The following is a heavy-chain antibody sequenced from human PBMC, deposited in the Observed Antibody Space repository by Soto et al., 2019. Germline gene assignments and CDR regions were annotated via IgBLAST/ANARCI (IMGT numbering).Heavy chain of an antibody. CDR1: GGTFSSYA. J-gene: IGHJ5*02. D-gene: IGHD6-13*01. CDR3: AREGAAAGTGPRWFDP. V-gene: IGHV1-69*13. CDR2: IIPIFGTA. Sequence: GASVKVSCKASGGTFSSYAISWVRQAPGQGLEWMGGIIPIFGTANYAQKFQGRVTITADESTSTAYMELSSLRSEDTAVYYCAREGAAAGTGPRWFDPWGQGTLVTVPQ.